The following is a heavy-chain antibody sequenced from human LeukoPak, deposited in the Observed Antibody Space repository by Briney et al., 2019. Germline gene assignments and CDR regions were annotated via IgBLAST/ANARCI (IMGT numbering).Heavy chain of an antibody. V-gene: IGHV3-23*01. CDR2: ISGSGGST. CDR3: AKSRDYYGSGSYYNAFDY. Sequence: SGGSLRLSCAASGFTFSNYEMHWVRQAPGKGLEWVSAISGSGGSTYYADSVKGRFTISRDNSKNTLYLQMNSLRAEDTAVYYCAKSRDYYGSGSYYNAFDYWGQGTLVTVSS. CDR1: GFTFSNYE. J-gene: IGHJ4*02. D-gene: IGHD3-10*01.